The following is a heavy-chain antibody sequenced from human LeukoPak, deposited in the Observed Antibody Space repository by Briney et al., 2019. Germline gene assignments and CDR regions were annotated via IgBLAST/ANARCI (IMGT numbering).Heavy chain of an antibody. Sequence: ASVKVSCKASGYTFTSYGISWVRQAPGQGLEWMGWISAYNGNTNYAQKLQGRVTMTTDTSTSTAYMELRSLRSDDTAVYYCARDSYYDSSGYPWSDAFDIWGQGTMVTVS. CDR3: ARDSYYDSSGYPWSDAFDI. V-gene: IGHV1-18*01. D-gene: IGHD3-22*01. CDR2: ISAYNGNT. J-gene: IGHJ3*02. CDR1: GYTFTSYG.